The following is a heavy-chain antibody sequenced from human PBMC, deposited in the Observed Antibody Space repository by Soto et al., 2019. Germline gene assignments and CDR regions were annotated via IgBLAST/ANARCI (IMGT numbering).Heavy chain of an antibody. D-gene: IGHD3-10*01. CDR3: AKGYMVRGVIIASFGFDY. Sequence: GGSLRLSCAASGFTFSSYAMSWVRQAPGKGLEWVSAISGSGGSTYYADSVKGRFTISRDNSKNTLYLQMNSLRAEDTAVYYCAKGYMVRGVIIASFGFDYWGQGTLVTVSS. J-gene: IGHJ4*02. CDR2: ISGSGGST. V-gene: IGHV3-23*01. CDR1: GFTFSSYA.